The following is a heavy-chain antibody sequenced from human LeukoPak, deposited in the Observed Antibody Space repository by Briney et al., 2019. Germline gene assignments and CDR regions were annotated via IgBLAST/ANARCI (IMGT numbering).Heavy chain of an antibody. D-gene: IGHD3-10*01. J-gene: IGHJ2*01. Sequence: GGSLRLSCVASGFTFSSYAMTWVRQAPGKGLEWVSGISGNAAGTYYADSVKGRFTISRDNAKNSLYLQMNSLRAEDTAVYYCARVARYGSPYWYFDLWGRGTLVTVSS. V-gene: IGHV3-23*01. CDR1: GFTFSSYA. CDR2: ISGNAAGT. CDR3: ARVARYGSPYWYFDL.